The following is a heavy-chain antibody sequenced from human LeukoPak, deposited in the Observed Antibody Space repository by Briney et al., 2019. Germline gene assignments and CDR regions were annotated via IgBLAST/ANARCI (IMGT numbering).Heavy chain of an antibody. V-gene: IGHV5-51*01. D-gene: IGHD1-26*01. Sequence: GESLKISCKGSGYTFTNYWIGWVRQMPGKGLEWMGIIYPGDSDIRYSPSFQGQVTISADKSITTAYLQWSSLKASDTAMYYCARRVGASQRGFDYWGRGTLVTVSS. CDR2: IYPGDSDI. CDR3: ARRVGASQRGFDY. CDR1: GYTFTNYW. J-gene: IGHJ4*02.